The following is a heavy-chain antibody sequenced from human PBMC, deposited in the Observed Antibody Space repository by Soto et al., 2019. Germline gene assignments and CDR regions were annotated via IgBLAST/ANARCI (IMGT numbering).Heavy chain of an antibody. CDR1: GGSISSYY. Sequence: PSETLSLTCTVSGGSISSYYWSWIRQPPGKGLEWIGYIYYSGSTNYNPSLKSRVTISVDTSKNQFSLKLSSVTAADTAVYYCARAHPPDFWSGYHPDNYYYYGMDVWGQGTTVTVSS. V-gene: IGHV4-59*01. CDR2: IYYSGST. J-gene: IGHJ6*02. D-gene: IGHD3-3*01. CDR3: ARAHPPDFWSGYHPDNYYYYGMDV.